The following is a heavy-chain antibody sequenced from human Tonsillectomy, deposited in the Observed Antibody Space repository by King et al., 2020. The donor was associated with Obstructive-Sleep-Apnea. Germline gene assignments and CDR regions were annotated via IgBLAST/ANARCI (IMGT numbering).Heavy chain of an antibody. V-gene: IGHV3-23*04. CDR3: AKQMTAIPYYFDY. Sequence: VQLVESGGGLVQPGGSLRLSCAASGFTFSSYAMSLVRQAPGKGLEWVSGISGSGCGTYYADSVKGRFTISRDNSKNTLYLQMNNLKAEDTAVYYCAKQMTAIPYYFDYWGQGTLVTVSS. CDR2: ISGSGCGT. CDR1: GFTFSSYA. J-gene: IGHJ4*02. D-gene: IGHD2-21*02.